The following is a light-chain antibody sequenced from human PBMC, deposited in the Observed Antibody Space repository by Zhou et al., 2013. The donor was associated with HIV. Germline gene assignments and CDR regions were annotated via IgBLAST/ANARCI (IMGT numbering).Light chain of an antibody. CDR3: QQRNNWPLT. J-gene: IGKJ4*01. CDR2: AAS. Sequence: DIQLTQSPSFLSASVGDRVTITCRASQGISSYLAWYQQKPGKAPNLLIYAASTLQSGVPSRFSGSGSGTDFTLTISSLEPEDFAVYYCQQRNNWPLTFGGGTKVEIK. CDR1: QGISSY. V-gene: IGKV1-9*01.